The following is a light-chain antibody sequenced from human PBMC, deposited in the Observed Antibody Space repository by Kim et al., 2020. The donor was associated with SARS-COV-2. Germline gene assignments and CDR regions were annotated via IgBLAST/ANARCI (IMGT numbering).Light chain of an antibody. Sequence: SSELTQYPAVSVPLGQTVRITCQGDSLRSYYASWYQQKPGQAPVLVIYGKNTRPSGIPDRFSGSTSAHTASLTITGAQPEDDADYHCNSLDSSPHLTVFG. CDR1: SLRSYY. CDR3: NSLDSSPHLTV. CDR2: GKN. J-gene: IGLJ3*02. V-gene: IGLV3-19*01.